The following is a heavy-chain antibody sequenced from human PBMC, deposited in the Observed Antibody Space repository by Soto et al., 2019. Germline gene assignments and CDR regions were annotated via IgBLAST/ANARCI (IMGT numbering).Heavy chain of an antibody. CDR2: IYYSGST. Sequence: SETLSLTCTVSGGSISSGDCYWSWIRQPPGKGLEWIGYIYYSGSTYYNPSLKSRVTISVDTSKNQFSLKLSSVTAADTAVYYCARGLVPDSADIVVVVAAHNDAFDIWGQGTMVTVSS. CDR3: ARGLVPDSADIVVVVAAHNDAFDI. CDR1: GGSISSGDCY. J-gene: IGHJ3*02. D-gene: IGHD2-15*01. V-gene: IGHV4-30-4*01.